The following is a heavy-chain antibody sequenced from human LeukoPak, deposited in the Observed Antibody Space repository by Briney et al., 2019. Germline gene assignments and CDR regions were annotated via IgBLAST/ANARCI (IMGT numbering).Heavy chain of an antibody. CDR1: GGSISSYY. D-gene: IGHD3-3*01. CDR2: IYYSGST. J-gene: IGHJ6*02. CDR3: ARHYDFWSGYSLYYYYYGMDV. Sequence: SETLSLTCTVSGGSISSYYWSWIRQPPGKGLEWIGYIYYSGSTNYNPSLKSRVTISVDTSKNQFSLKLSSVTAADTAVYYCARHYDFWSGYSLYYYYYGMDVRGQGTTVTVSS. V-gene: IGHV4-59*08.